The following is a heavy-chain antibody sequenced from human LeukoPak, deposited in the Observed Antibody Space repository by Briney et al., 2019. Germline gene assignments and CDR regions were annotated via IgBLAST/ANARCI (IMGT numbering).Heavy chain of an antibody. J-gene: IGHJ3*02. V-gene: IGHV4-34*01. CDR2: INHSGST. D-gene: IGHD5-18*01. CDR1: GGSFSGYY. CDR3: ARGRGIYSYGLKDAFDI. Sequence: SETLSLTCAVYGGSFSGYYWSWIRQPPGKGLEWIGEINHSGSTNYNLSLKSRVTISVDTSKNQFSLKLSSVTAADTAVYYCARGRGIYSYGLKDAFDIWGQGTMVTVSS.